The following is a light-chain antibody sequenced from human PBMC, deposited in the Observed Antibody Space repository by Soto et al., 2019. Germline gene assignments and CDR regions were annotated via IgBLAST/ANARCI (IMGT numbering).Light chain of an antibody. CDR1: QSVSSN. CDR2: GAP. J-gene: IGKJ1*01. Sequence: EIVMTQSPATLSVSPGERATLSCRASQSVSSNLAWYQQKPGQAPRLLIYGAPTRATGIPARFSGSGSGTEFTLTISSLQSEDFAVYYCQQYNNWRTFGQGTKVDNK. V-gene: IGKV3-15*01. CDR3: QQYNNWRT.